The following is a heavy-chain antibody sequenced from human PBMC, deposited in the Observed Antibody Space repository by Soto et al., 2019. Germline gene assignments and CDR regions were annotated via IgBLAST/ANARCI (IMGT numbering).Heavy chain of an antibody. D-gene: IGHD3-3*01. CDR3: AKDRLRFVELHTDGIDV. CDR2: ISAYNGNT. CDR1: GYTFTSYG. V-gene: IGHV1-18*01. J-gene: IGHJ6*02. Sequence: QVQLVQSGAEVKKPGASVKVSCKASGYTFTSYGISWVRQAPGQGLEWMGWISAYNGNTNYAQKLQGRVTMTTDTSTSTAYMELRSLRSDDTAVYYCAKDRLRFVELHTDGIDVWGQGTTVTVSS.